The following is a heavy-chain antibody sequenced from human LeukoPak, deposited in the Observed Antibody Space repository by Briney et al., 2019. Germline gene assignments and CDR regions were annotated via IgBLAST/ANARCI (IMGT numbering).Heavy chain of an antibody. Sequence: ASVKVSCKASGYTFAGYYMHWVRQAPGQGLEWMGWINPNSGGAKYAQNFQGRVIMTTDTSISTAYMELSSLRSDDTAVYYCARSSPPTYYHFYYYMDVWGKGSTVTVSS. CDR3: ARSSPPTYYHFYYYMDV. CDR1: GYTFAGYY. J-gene: IGHJ6*03. V-gene: IGHV1-2*02. D-gene: IGHD6-13*01. CDR2: INPNSGGA.